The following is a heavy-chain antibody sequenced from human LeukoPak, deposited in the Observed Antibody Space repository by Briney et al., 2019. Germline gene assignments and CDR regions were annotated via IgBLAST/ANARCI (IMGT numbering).Heavy chain of an antibody. CDR3: ARAVLDSGSYYYFDY. CDR1: GGTFSSYA. CDR2: IIPILGIA. D-gene: IGHD1-26*01. J-gene: IGHJ4*02. Sequence: GASVKVSCKASGGTFSSYAISWARQAPGQGLEWMGRIIPILGIANYAQKFQGRVTITADKSTSTAYMELSSLRSEDTAVYYCARAVLDSGSYYYFDYWGQGTLVTVSS. V-gene: IGHV1-69*04.